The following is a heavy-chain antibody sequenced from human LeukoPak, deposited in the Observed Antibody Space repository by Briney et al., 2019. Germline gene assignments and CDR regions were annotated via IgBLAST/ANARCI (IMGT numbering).Heavy chain of an antibody. V-gene: IGHV5-51*01. CDR3: ARLAYSSSWNDAFDI. CDR1: GYSFTSYW. D-gene: IGHD6-13*01. CDR2: IYPGDSDT. J-gene: IGHJ3*02. Sequence: GEFLKISCKGSGYSFTSYWIGWVRQMPGKGLEWMGIIYPGDSDTRYSPSFQGQVTISADKSISTAYLQWSSLKASDTAMYYCARLAYSSSWNDAFDIWGQGTMVTVSS.